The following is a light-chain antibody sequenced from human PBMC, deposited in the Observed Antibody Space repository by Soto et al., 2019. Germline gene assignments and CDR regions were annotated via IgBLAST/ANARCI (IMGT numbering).Light chain of an antibody. V-gene: IGKV1-39*01. CDR3: QQTYSSPRT. J-gene: IGKJ1*01. CDR1: QSISNL. Sequence: DIQMTQSPSSLSAYVGDRVTITCRASQSISNLVNWCQQKPGKAPKLLIYAASSLQSGVPSRFSGSASGTDFTLTISSLQPEDFATYYCQQTYSSPRTFGQGTKVEIK. CDR2: AAS.